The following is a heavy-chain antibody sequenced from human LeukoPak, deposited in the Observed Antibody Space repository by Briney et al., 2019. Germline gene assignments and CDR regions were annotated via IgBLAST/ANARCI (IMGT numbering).Heavy chain of an antibody. CDR1: GFTFSSYA. Sequence: GGSLRLSCAASGFTFSSYAMSWVRQAPGKGLEWVSAISGSGGSTYYADSVKGRFTISRDNSKNTLYLQMNSLGAEDTAVYYCAKSGWGSYRYPFDYWGQGTLVAVSS. CDR2: ISGSGGST. V-gene: IGHV3-23*01. D-gene: IGHD3-16*02. J-gene: IGHJ4*02. CDR3: AKSGWGSYRYPFDY.